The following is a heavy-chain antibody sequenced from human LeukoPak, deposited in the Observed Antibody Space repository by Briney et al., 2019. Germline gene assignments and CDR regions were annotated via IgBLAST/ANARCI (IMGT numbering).Heavy chain of an antibody. V-gene: IGHV3-64D*06. CDR3: VKDSSRPFSNFDY. J-gene: IGHJ4*02. CDR2: ISSNGGST. D-gene: IGHD6-19*01. CDR1: GFTFSSYA. Sequence: GGSLRLSCSASGFTFSSYAMHWVRQAPGKGLEYVSAISSNGGSTYYADSVKGRFTISRDNSKNTLYLQMSSLRAEVTAVYYCVKDSSRPFSNFDYWGQGTLVTVSS.